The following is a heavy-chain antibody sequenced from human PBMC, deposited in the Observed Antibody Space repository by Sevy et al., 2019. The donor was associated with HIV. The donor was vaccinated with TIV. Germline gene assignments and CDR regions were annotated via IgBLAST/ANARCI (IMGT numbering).Heavy chain of an antibody. CDR3: ARVPSRIRRYYYMDV. Sequence: GGSLRLSCAASGFTISTNYMSWVRQAPGKGLEWVSVIYSGGSTYYAESVKGRFTISRDNSKNTLYLQMNSLRAEDTAVYYCARVPSRIRRYYYMDVWGKGTTVTVSS. CDR2: IYSGGST. V-gene: IGHV3-53*01. J-gene: IGHJ6*03. D-gene: IGHD4-17*01. CDR1: GFTISTNY.